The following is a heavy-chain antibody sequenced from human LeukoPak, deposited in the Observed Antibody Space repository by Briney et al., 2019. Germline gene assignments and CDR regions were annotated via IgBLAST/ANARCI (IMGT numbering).Heavy chain of an antibody. CDR2: ISSSGSTI. V-gene: IGHV3-48*03. Sequence: GGSLRLSCAASGFTFSSYEMNWVRQAPGKGLEWVSYISSSGSTIYYADSVKGRFTISRDNAKNSLYLQMNSLRAEDTAVYYCARDASSSWYLGYYYYYMDVWGKGTTVTISS. CDR1: GFTFSSYE. CDR3: ARDASSSWYLGYYYYYMDV. D-gene: IGHD6-13*01. J-gene: IGHJ6*03.